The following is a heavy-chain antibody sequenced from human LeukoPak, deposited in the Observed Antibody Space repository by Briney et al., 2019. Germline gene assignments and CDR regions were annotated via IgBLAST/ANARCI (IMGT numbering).Heavy chain of an antibody. V-gene: IGHV1-69*01. CDR2: IIPIFGTA. CDR1: GGTFSSYA. Sequence: ASVKVSCKASGGTFSSYAISWVRQAPGQGLEWLGGIIPIFGTANYAQKFQGRVTITADESTSTAYMELSSLRSEDTAVYYCARIGSYDAFDIWGRGTMVTVSS. D-gene: IGHD1-26*01. CDR3: ARIGSYDAFDI. J-gene: IGHJ3*02.